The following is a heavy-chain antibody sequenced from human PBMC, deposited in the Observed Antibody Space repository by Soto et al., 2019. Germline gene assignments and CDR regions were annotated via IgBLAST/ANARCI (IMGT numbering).Heavy chain of an antibody. Sequence: GGSLRLSCAVSGFTVSSNYMSWVRQAPGKGLEWVSVIYSGGSTYYADSVKGRFTISRDNSKNTLYLQMNSLRAEDTAVYYCASSTMVRTTYYYGLDVWGQGTTVTVSS. V-gene: IGHV3-53*01. CDR3: ASSTMVRTTYYYGLDV. CDR2: IYSGGST. J-gene: IGHJ6*02. CDR1: GFTVSSNY. D-gene: IGHD3-10*01.